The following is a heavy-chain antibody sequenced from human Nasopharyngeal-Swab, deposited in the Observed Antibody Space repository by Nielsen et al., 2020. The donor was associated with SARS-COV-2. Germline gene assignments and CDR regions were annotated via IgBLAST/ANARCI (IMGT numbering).Heavy chain of an antibody. CDR2: IRSKAYGGTT. V-gene: IGHV3-49*03. CDR3: TRGNSGWYGVGHF. Sequence: GESLKISCTASGFNLGYFAMSWFRQAPGKGPEWVGFIRSKAYGGTTEYAASVKGRFTISRDDPKSIAYLEMISLKTEDTAVYYCTRGNSGWYGVGHFWGQGTLVRVSS. CDR1: GFNLGYFA. D-gene: IGHD6-19*01. J-gene: IGHJ4*02.